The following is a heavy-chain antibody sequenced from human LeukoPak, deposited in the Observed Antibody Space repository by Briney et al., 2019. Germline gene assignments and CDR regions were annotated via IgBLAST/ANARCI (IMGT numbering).Heavy chain of an antibody. J-gene: IGHJ2*01. CDR3: AKDRTVGASYWYFDL. CDR2: ISGSGGST. D-gene: IGHD1-26*01. CDR1: GFTFSSYA. V-gene: IGHV3-23*01. Sequence: PGGSLRLSCAASGFTFSSYAMSWVRQAPGKGLEWVSAISGSGGSTYYADSEKGRFTISRDNSKNTLCLQMTSLRAEDTAVYYCAKDRTVGASYWYFDLWGRGTLVTVSS.